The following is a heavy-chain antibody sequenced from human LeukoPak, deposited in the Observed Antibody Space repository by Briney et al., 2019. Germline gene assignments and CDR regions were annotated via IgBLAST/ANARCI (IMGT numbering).Heavy chain of an antibody. CDR2: IIPIFGTA. V-gene: IGHV1-69*01. CDR3: ARGPRGQLERREGWTFDY. D-gene: IGHD1-1*01. J-gene: IGHJ4*02. CDR1: GGTFSGYA. Sequence: ASVKVSCKASGGTFSGYAISWVRQAPGQGLEWMGGIIPIFGTANYAQKFQGRVTITADESTSTAYMELSSLRSEDTAVYYCARGPRGQLERREGWTFDYWGQGTPVTVSS.